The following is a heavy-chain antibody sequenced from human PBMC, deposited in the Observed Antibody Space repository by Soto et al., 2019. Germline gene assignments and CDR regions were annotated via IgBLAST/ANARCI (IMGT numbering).Heavy chain of an antibody. D-gene: IGHD3-3*01. CDR1: GFTFSHSY. J-gene: IGHJ4*02. Sequence: GGSLRLSCAAPGFTFSHSYTSLIRQAPRKGPVWVEYISSRGSTIYYADSVTGRFTISRDNAKNSLYLQMNSLRADDTAVYYCAIRNMFDDWGQVTLITVSS. V-gene: IGHV3-11*01. CDR3: AIRNMFDD. CDR2: ISSRGSTI.